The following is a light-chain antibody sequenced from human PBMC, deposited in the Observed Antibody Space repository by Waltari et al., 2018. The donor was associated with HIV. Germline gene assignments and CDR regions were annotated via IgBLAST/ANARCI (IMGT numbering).Light chain of an antibody. CDR1: NIAAKKS. J-gene: IGLJ2*01. V-gene: IGLV3-21*02. CDR3: QVWDGRGDPVI. Sequence: SYVLTQPPSVSVAPGQTARITCGGNNIAAKKSGQWYRLNPGQAPVVVIYDDRDRPSGIPDRFSGSSSGDTATLTISRAEAGDEADYYCQVWDGRGDPVIFGGGTKLAVV. CDR2: DDR.